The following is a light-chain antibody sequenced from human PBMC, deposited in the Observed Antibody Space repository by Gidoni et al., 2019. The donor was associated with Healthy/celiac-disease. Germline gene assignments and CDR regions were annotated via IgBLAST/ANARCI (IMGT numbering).Light chain of an antibody. Sequence: EIVLTQSPGTLSLSPGERATLSCRASQSVSSYLAWYQQKPGQAPRLLIYAACNRATGIPDRFSGSGSGTDFTLTISRLEPEDFAVYYCQQYLSFWTFGQGTKVEIK. CDR3: QQYLSFWT. CDR2: AAC. CDR1: QSVSSY. J-gene: IGKJ1*01. V-gene: IGKV3-20*01.